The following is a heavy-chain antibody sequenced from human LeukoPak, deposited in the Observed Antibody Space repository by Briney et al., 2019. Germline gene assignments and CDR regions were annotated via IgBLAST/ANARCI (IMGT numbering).Heavy chain of an antibody. V-gene: IGHV3-48*01. CDR1: GFTFSTYE. CDR3: ARDLGY. Sequence: GGSLRLSCVASGFTFSTYEMHWVRLAPGKGLEWLSCVSSSSSARFYADSVKGRFTISRDNSKNTLYLQMNSLRAEDTAVYYCARDLGYWGQGTLVTVSS. CDR2: VSSSSSAR. J-gene: IGHJ4*02.